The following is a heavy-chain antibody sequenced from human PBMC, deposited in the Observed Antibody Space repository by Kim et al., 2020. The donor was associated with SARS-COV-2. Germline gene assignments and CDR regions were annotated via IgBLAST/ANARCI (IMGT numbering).Heavy chain of an antibody. J-gene: IGHJ4*02. D-gene: IGHD3-10*01. CDR3: ATGGWADY. CDR2: SSTI. Sequence: SSTIYYADSVKGRFTISRDNAKNSLYLQMNSLRDEDTAVYYCATGGWADYWGQGTLVTVSS. V-gene: IGHV3-48*02.